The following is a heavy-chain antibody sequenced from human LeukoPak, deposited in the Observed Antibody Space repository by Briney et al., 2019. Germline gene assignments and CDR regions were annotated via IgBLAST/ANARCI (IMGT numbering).Heavy chain of an antibody. CDR1: GYTFTSYA. CDR2: INAGNGNT. CDR3: ARVAPNRRYCSGGSCLNYFDY. D-gene: IGHD2-15*01. Sequence: ASVKVSCKASGYTFTSYAMHWVRQAPGQRLEWMGWINAGNGNTKYSQEFQGRVTMTTDTSTSTAYMELRSLRSDDTAVYYCARVAPNRRYCSGGSCLNYFDYWGQGTLVTVSS. J-gene: IGHJ4*02. V-gene: IGHV1-3*01.